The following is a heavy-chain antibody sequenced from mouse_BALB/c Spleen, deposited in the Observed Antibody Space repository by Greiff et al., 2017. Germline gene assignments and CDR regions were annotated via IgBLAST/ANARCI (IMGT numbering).Heavy chain of an antibody. Sequence: VHVKQSGAELVKPGASVKLSCTASGFNIKDTYMHWVKQRPEQGLEWIGRIDPANGNTKYDPKFQGKATITADTSSNTAYLQLSSLTSEDTAVYYCAKIYYDYEGGYWGQGTSVTVSS. CDR1: GFNIKDTY. J-gene: IGHJ4*01. CDR2: IDPANGNT. V-gene: IGHV14-3*02. D-gene: IGHD2-4*01. CDR3: AKIYYDYEGGY.